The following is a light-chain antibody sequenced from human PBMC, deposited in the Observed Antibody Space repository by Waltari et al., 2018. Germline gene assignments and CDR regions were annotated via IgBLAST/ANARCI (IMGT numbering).Light chain of an antibody. CDR2: RAS. V-gene: IGKV4-1*01. CDR3: QQYYTTPLT. Sequence: DIVMTPSPDSLAVSLGEWATINCKSSQTVLYNSHKKNYQAWYQQNPGQSPKLLMCRASTRESGVPDRFSGSWAGTDFTLTISSLQAEDVAVYYGQQYYTTPLTFGGGTTVEIK. CDR1: QTVLYNSHKKNY. J-gene: IGKJ4*01.